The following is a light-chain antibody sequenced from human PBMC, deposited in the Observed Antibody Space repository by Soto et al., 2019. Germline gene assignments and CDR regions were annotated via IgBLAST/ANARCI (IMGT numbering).Light chain of an antibody. J-gene: IGKJ4*01. Sequence: EIVLTQSPATLSLSPGERATLSCRASQSVSSYLAWYQQKPGQAPRLLIYDASNRATGIPARFSGSGSGTDFTLTISSLEPEDFALYYCQQRINWPLTFGGGTRWIS. CDR3: QQRINWPLT. CDR2: DAS. CDR1: QSVSSY. V-gene: IGKV3-11*01.